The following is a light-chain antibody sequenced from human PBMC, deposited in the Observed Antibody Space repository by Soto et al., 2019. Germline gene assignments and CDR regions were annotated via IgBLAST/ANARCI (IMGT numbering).Light chain of an antibody. V-gene: IGLV2-14*01. CDR2: DVS. Sequence: QSVLTQPASMSGSPGQSITISCTGTSSDVGGYNYVSWYQQYPGKAPKLMIYDVSNRPSGVSIRFSGSKYGNTASLTISGLQAVDEADYYCSSYTSSSTYYVFGSGTKVTVL. CDR1: SSDVGGYNY. J-gene: IGLJ1*01. CDR3: SSYTSSSTYYV.